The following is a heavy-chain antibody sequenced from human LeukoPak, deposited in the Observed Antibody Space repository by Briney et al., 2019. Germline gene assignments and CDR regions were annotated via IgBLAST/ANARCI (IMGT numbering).Heavy chain of an antibody. CDR2: IYPGDSDT. CDR1: GGSIRGYY. V-gene: IGHV5-51*01. Sequence: KPSETLSLTCTVSGGSIRGYYWSWIRQPPGKGLEWMGIIYPGDSDTRYSPSFQGQVTVSADKSISTAYLQWSSLKASDTAMYYCARHAVSRVATMVRGEYGMDVWGQGTTVTVSS. CDR3: ARHAVSRVATMVRGEYGMDV. D-gene: IGHD3-10*01. J-gene: IGHJ6*02.